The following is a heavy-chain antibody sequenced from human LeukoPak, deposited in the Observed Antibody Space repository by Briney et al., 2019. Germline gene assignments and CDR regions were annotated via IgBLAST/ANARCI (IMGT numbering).Heavy chain of an antibody. J-gene: IGHJ4*02. CDR1: GFTFSSFG. Sequence: GGPLRLSCAASGFTFSSFGIHWVRQAPGKGLEWVTFIRYDGNNINYADSVKGRFTISRDNSNNTVHLQMNSLRGEDTAVYYCARDGRRNCSTLNCYIFSNWGQGTLVTVSS. CDR2: IRYDGNNI. CDR3: ARDGRRNCSTLNCYIFSN. D-gene: IGHD2-2*01. V-gene: IGHV3-30*02.